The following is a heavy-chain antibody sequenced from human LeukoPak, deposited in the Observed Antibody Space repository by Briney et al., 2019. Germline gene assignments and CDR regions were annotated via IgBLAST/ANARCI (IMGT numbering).Heavy chain of an antibody. Sequence: SVKVSCKASGGTFSSYAISWVRQAPGQGLEWMGRIIPIFGTANYAQKFQGRVTITTDESTSTAYMELSSLRSEDTAVYYRAALGYCSGGSCYYIDYWGQGTLVTVSS. J-gene: IGHJ4*02. CDR2: IIPIFGTA. CDR1: GGTFSSYA. D-gene: IGHD2-15*01. CDR3: AALGYCSGGSCYYIDY. V-gene: IGHV1-69*05.